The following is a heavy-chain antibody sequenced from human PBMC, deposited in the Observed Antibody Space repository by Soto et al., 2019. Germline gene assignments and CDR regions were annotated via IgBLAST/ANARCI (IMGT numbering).Heavy chain of an antibody. CDR3: AGFGTGGSLYYFDY. J-gene: IGHJ4*02. CDR1: SGSISSSNW. V-gene: IGHV4-4*02. D-gene: IGHD3-10*01. CDR2: IYHSWST. Sequence: QVQLQESGPGLVKPSGTLSLTCAVSSGSISSSNWWSWVRQPPGKGLEWIGEIYHSWSTNYNPSLKSRGTIAVDKSKNQFPLKLSFVTAADTAGYYCAGFGTGGSLYYFDYWGQGTLVTVSS.